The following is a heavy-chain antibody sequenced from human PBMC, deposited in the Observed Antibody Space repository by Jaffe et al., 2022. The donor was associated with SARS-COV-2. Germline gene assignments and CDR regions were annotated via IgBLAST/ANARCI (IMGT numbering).Heavy chain of an antibody. CDR3: ARQSGPGESSYYFDY. CDR2: IYYSGST. J-gene: IGHJ4*02. CDR1: GGSISSSSYY. D-gene: IGHD3-10*01. Sequence: QLQLQESGPGLVKPSETLSLTCTVSGGSISSSSYYWGWIRQPPGKGLEWIGSIYYSGSTYYNPSLKSRVTISVDTSKNQFSLKLSSVTAADTAVYYCARQSGPGESSYYFDYWGQGTLVTVSS. V-gene: IGHV4-39*01.